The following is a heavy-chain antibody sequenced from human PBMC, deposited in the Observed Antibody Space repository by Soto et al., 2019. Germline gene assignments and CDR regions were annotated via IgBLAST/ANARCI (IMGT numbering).Heavy chain of an antibody. CDR2: VYYSGST. CDR1: GGSISGYY. J-gene: IGHJ4*02. Sequence: SETLSLTCTVSGGSISGYYWSWIRQPPGKGLEWIGYVYYSGSTNYNPSLKSRVTISVDTSKNQFSLKLSSVTAADTAVYYCARDYGTFDYWGQGTLVTVSS. D-gene: IGHD4-17*01. CDR3: ARDYGTFDY. V-gene: IGHV4-59*01.